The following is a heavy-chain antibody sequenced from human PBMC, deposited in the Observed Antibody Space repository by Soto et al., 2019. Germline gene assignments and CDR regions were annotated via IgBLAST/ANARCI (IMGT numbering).Heavy chain of an antibody. V-gene: IGHV4-59*01. CDR3: ATSFGGYYYNYYYGMDV. CDR1: GGSISSYY. D-gene: IGHD3-22*01. Sequence: PSETLSLTCTVSGGSISSYYWSWIRQPPGKGLEWIGYIYYSGSTNYNPSLKSRVTISVDTSKNQFSLKLSSVTAADTAVYYCATSFGGYYYNYYYGMDVWGQGTTVTVSS. J-gene: IGHJ6*02. CDR2: IYYSGST.